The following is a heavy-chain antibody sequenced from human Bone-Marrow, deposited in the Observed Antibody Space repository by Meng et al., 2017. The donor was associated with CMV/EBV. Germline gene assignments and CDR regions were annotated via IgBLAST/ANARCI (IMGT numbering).Heavy chain of an antibody. CDR1: GFTFSDYY. CDR3: ARDWYYYDSSGYFDAFDI. V-gene: IGHV3-7*01. J-gene: IGHJ3*02. CDR2: IKQDGSEK. Sequence: GGSLRLSCAASGFTFSDYYMSWIRQAPGKGLEWVANIKQDGSEKYYVDSVKGRFTISRDNAKNSLYLQMNSLRAEDTAVYYCARDWYYYDSSGYFDAFDIWGQGTMVTVSS. D-gene: IGHD3-22*01.